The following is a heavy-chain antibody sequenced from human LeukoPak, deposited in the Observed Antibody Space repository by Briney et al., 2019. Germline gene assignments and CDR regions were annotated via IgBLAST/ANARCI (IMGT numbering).Heavy chain of an antibody. D-gene: IGHD3-22*01. J-gene: IGHJ4*02. CDR3: ASPAMLWDSSGYSLDY. CDR2: FDPEDGET. CDR1: GYTLTELS. Sequence: ASVKVSCKVSGYTLTELSMHWVRQAPGKGLEWMGGFDPEDGETIYAQKFQGRVTMTEDTSTDTAYMELSSLRSEDTAVYYCASPAMLWDSSGYSLDYWGQGTLVTVSS. V-gene: IGHV1-24*01.